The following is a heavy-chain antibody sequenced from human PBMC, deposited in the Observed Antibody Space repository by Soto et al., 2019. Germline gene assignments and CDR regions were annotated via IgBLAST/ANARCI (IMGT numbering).Heavy chain of an antibody. D-gene: IGHD7-27*01. Sequence: GGSLRLSCAASGFTFSSYGMHWVRQAPGKGLEWVAVISYDGSNKYYADSVKGRFTISRDNSKNTLYLQMNSLRAEDTAVYYCASWYSGDDYWGQGTLVTVSS. CDR3: ASWYSGDDY. CDR1: GFTFSSYG. CDR2: ISYDGSNK. J-gene: IGHJ4*02. V-gene: IGHV3-30*03.